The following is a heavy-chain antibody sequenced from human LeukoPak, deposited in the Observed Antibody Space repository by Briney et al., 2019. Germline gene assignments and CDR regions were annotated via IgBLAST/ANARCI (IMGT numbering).Heavy chain of an antibody. CDR3: ARQYYDILTGYYTDYYFDY. CDR1: GGSISSCSYY. D-gene: IGHD3-9*01. V-gene: IGHV4-39*01. CDR2: IYYSGST. Sequence: PSEALSLTCTVSGGSISSCSYYWGWIRQPPGKGLEWIGSIYYSGSTYYNPSLKSRVTISVDTSKNQSSLKLSSVTAAGTAVYYCARQYYDILTGYYTDYYFDYWGQGTLVTVSS. J-gene: IGHJ4*02.